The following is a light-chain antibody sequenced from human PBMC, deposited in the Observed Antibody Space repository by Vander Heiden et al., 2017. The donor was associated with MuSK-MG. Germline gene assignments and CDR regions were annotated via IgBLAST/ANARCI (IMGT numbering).Light chain of an antibody. J-gene: IGLJ2*01. CDR2: DVS. V-gene: IGLV2-14*01. Sequence: QSALTQPASVSGSPGQSITISCTGTSSDVGGYNYVSWYQQHPGNAPKRSMEDVSNRPSGVSNRVSASKSGNTASPTTSGLQAEDEADDYCSSSTSSSTEVFGGGTKLTVL. CDR1: SSDVGGYNY. CDR3: SSSTSSSTEV.